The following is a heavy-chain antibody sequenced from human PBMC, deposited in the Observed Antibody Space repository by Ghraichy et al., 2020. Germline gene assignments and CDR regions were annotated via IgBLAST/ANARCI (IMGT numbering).Heavy chain of an antibody. J-gene: IGHJ6*02. CDR2: ISYDGSLK. CDR3: ATDRVESIRRKSYTLDV. CDR1: GFAFSNYD. Sequence: GGSLRLSCAASGFAFSNYDINWVRQAPGKGLEWVALISYDGSLKYYADSVKGRFTISRDISKNTLSLQMNSLRTEDTAVYYCATDRVESIRRKSYTLDVWGQGTTVTV. V-gene: IGHV3-30*03. D-gene: IGHD1-1*01.